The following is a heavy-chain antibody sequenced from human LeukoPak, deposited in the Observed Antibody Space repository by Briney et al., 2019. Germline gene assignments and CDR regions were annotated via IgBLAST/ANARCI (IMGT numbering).Heavy chain of an antibody. CDR3: TRATAERSSSWLFDY. D-gene: IGHD6-13*01. CDR2: IRSKAYGGTT. V-gene: IGHV3-49*03. Sequence: GGSLRLSCTASGFTFGDYAKSWFRQAPGKGLEWVGFIRSKAYGGTTEYAASVKGRFTISRDDSKSVAYLQMNSLKTEDTAVYYCTRATAERSSSWLFDYWGQGTLVTVSS. CDR1: GFTFGDYA. J-gene: IGHJ4*02.